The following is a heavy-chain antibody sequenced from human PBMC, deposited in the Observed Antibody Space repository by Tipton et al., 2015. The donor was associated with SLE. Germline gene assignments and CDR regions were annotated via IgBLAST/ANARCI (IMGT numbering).Heavy chain of an antibody. D-gene: IGHD6-19*01. CDR3: AGSGTARIAGAGPAFDI. J-gene: IGHJ3*02. V-gene: IGHV4-59*01. CDR2: IYYSGST. Sequence: TLSLTCTVSGGPISSYYWSWIRQPPGKGLEWIGYIYYSGSTNYNPSLKSRVTISVDTSKNQFSLKLSSVTAADTAVYYCAGSGTARIAGAGPAFDIWGQGTMVTVSS. CDR1: GGPISSYY.